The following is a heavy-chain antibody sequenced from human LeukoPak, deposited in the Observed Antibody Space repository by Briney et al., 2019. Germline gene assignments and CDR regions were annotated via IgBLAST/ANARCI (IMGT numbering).Heavy chain of an antibody. CDR3: AKAPYGTRYFDY. Sequence: GGSLRLSCAASGFTFSSHALSWVRQAPGQGLEWVSSLSGSGYNTYYADSVKGRFTISRDNSKNTVYLQMNSLRAEDTAVYYCAKAPYGTRYFDYWGQGTLVTVSS. V-gene: IGHV3-23*01. CDR1: GFTFSSHA. CDR2: LSGSGYNT. J-gene: IGHJ4*02. D-gene: IGHD2-2*01.